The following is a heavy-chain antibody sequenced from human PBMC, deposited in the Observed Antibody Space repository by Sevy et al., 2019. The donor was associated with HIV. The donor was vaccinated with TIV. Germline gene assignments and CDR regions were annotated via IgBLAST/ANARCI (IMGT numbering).Heavy chain of an antibody. CDR2: IKQDGSEK. Sequence: GGSLRLSCAASGFTFSSYWMSWVRQAPGKGLEWVANIKQDGSEKYYVDSVKGRFTISRDNAKNSLYLQMNGLRAEDTAVYYCASAPFPTYAVPTIEPLGWFDPWGQGTLVTVSS. J-gene: IGHJ5*02. CDR3: ASAPFPTYAVPTIEPLGWFDP. V-gene: IGHV3-7*03. CDR1: GFTFSSYW. D-gene: IGHD3-16*01.